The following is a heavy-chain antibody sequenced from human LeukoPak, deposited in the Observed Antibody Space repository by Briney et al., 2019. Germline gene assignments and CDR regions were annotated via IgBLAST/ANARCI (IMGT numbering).Heavy chain of an antibody. CDR2: ISWDGYST. V-gene: IGHV3-43*01. D-gene: IGHD5-18*01. Sequence: GRSLRLSCAASGFTFDDYTMHWVRQAPGKGLEWVSLISWDGYSTYYADSVKGRFTISRDNSKNSLYLQMNSLRTEDTALYYCAKDKLRGYSYGYVDYWGQGTLVTVSS. J-gene: IGHJ4*02. CDR1: GFTFDDYT. CDR3: AKDKLRGYSYGYVDY.